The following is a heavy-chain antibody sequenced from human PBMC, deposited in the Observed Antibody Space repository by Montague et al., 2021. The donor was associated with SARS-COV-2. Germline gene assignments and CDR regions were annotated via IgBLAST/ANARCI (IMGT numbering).Heavy chain of an antibody. CDR3: ASELHPNYYYGMDV. D-gene: IGHD4-11*01. J-gene: IGHJ6*02. CDR1: GFTFSSYS. V-gene: IGHV3-21*01. CDR2: ISSSSRYI. Sequence: SLRLSCAASGFTFSSYSMNWVRQAPGKGLEWVSSISSSSRYIYYADSVKGRFTISRDNAKNSLYLQMNSLRAEDTAVYYCASELHPNYYYGMDVWGQGTTVTVSS.